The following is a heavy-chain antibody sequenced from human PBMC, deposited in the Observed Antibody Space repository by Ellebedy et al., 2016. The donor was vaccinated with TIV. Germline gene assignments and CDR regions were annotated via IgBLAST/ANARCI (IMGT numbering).Heavy chain of an antibody. V-gene: IGHV3-11*01. Sequence: GGSLRLXXAASGFTFSDYYMSWIRQAPGKGLEWLSYISASGSTVYYADSVKGRFTISRDSAKNSLYLQMNSLRAEDTAVYYCAGLGGATEKPYFDYWGQGTLVTVSS. J-gene: IGHJ4*02. CDR2: ISASGSTV. CDR1: GFTFSDYY. CDR3: AGLGGATEKPYFDY. D-gene: IGHD5-24*01.